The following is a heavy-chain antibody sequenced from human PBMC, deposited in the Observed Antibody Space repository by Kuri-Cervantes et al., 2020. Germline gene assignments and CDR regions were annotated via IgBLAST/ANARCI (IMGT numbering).Heavy chain of an antibody. CDR3: ASLWSFDFWSSLDV. CDR1: GGSISSSSYY. CDR2: INHSGIT. V-gene: IGHV4-39*07. Sequence: SETLSLTCTVSGGSISSSSYYWGWIRQAPGKGLEWIGEINHSGITKHNPSLKSRVTMSVDTSKNQLSLKLSSVTAADTAVYFCASLWSFDFWSSLDVWGKGTTVTVSS. D-gene: IGHD3-3*01. J-gene: IGHJ6*04.